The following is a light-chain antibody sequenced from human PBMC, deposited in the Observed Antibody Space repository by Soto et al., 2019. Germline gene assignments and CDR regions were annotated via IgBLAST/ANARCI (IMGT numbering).Light chain of an antibody. CDR2: KTS. CDR1: QRISNW. V-gene: IGKV1-5*03. CDR3: QQYSSCCT. J-gene: IGKJ2*02. Sequence: DIQMTQSPSTLSASVGDRVTITCRASQRISNWLAWYQQKPGKAPKVLIHKTSSLESGVPSRFSGSGSGTEFTLTINSLQPDDFATYYCQQYSSCCTFGQGTKLEIK.